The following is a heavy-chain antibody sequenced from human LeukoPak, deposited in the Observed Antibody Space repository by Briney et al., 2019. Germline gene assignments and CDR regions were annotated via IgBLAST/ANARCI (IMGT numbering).Heavy chain of an antibody. J-gene: IGHJ4*02. V-gene: IGHV4-30-4*01. CDR3: AREDIVATIIDS. Sequence: PSQTLSLTCTVSGGSISSGDYYWSWIRQPPGKGLEWIGYIYYSGSPYYNPSLKSRVTISVDTSKNQFSLKLSSVTAADTAVYYCAREDIVATIIDSWGRGALVTVSS. D-gene: IGHD5-12*01. CDR1: GGSISSGDYY. CDR2: IYYSGSP.